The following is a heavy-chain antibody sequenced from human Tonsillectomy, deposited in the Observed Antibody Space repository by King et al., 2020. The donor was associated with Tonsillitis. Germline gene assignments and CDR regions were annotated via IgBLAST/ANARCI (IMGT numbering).Heavy chain of an antibody. D-gene: IGHD3-22*01. CDR1: GFTFSSYA. J-gene: IGHJ4*02. CDR2: ISYDGNNK. Sequence: HVQLVQSGGGVVQPGRSLRLSCAASGFTFSSYALHWVRQAPGKGLAWVAAISYDGNNKYYADSVKGRFTISRDTSKNTLYLQMNSLRAEDTAVYYCARDRGSGYFDRSGYLDYWGQGTLVTVSS. V-gene: IGHV3-30-3*01. CDR3: ARDRGSGYFDRSGYLDY.